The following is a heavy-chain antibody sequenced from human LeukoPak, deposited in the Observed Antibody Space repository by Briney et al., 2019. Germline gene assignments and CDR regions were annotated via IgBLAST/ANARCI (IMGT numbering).Heavy chain of an antibody. V-gene: IGHV3-9*01. D-gene: IGHD6-13*01. CDR3: AKDRSSSPKYYGMDV. Sequence: GGSLRLSCAASGFTFDDHAMHWVRQGPEKGLERVSGISWNSGSIGYADSVKGRFTISRDNAKNSLYLQMNSLRAEDTALYYCAKDRSSSPKYYGMDVWGQGTTVTVSS. CDR1: GFTFDDHA. J-gene: IGHJ6*02. CDR2: ISWNSGSI.